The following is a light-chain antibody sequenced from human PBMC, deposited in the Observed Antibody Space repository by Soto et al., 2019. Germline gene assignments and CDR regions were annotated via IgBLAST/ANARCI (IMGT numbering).Light chain of an antibody. CDR2: AAS. CDR3: QQSYSNPT. Sequence: DIQMTPSPSSPSSSVGDRVTITFPASQSISSYLNWYQQGPGKAPKLLIYAASSLQSGVPSRFSGSGSGTDFTLTISSLQPEDFATYYCQQSYSNPTFGGGTKVDIK. J-gene: IGKJ4*01. V-gene: IGKV1-39*01. CDR1: QSISSY.